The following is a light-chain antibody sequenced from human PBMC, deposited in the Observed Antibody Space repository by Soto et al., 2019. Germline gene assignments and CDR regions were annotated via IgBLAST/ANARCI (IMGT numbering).Light chain of an antibody. CDR2: SAS. Sequence: IVMTQSPATLSVSPGESATLSCRASQSVGTNLAWYQQTPGQAPRVLIHSASTRATGIPARFSGSGSDTDFTLTISGLLSEDFAIYYCQQYTNWPPYSFGQGTKRENK. V-gene: IGKV3-15*01. CDR1: QSVGTN. J-gene: IGKJ2*01. CDR3: QQYTNWPPYS.